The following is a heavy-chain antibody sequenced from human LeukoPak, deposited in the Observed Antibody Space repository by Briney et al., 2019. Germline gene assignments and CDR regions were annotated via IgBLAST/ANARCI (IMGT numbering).Heavy chain of an antibody. D-gene: IGHD2/OR15-2a*01. V-gene: IGHV3-23*01. CDR3: AKDGAGTTAYDY. J-gene: IGHJ4*02. CDR2: ISGSGGST. CDR1: GFTFSSYA. Sequence: PGGSLRLSCAASGFTFSSYAMSWLRQAPGQGLEWVSAISGSGGSTYYADSVKGRFTISRDNSKNTLYLQMNSLRAEDTAVYYCAKDGAGTTAYDYWGQGTLVTVSS.